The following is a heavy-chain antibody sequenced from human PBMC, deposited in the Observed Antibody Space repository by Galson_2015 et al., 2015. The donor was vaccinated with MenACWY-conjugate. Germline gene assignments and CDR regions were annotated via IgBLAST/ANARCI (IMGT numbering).Heavy chain of an antibody. CDR1: GFTFSSYA. V-gene: IGHV3-23*01. J-gene: IGHJ4*02. D-gene: IGHD1-1*01. Sequence: SLRLSCAASGFTFSSYAMGWARQAPGKGLEWVSSISASGGSTYYADSVKGRFTISRDNSKNTLSLQMNSLRAEDTAVYYCANLGGGNWYGGDFWGQGTLVTVSS. CDR2: ISASGGST. CDR3: ANLGGGNWYGGDF.